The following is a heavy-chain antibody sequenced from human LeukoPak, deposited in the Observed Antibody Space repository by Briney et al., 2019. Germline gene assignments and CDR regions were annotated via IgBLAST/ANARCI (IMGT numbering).Heavy chain of an antibody. CDR2: INSDGIST. D-gene: IGHD4-17*01. CDR1: GFTFSSYW. J-gene: IGHJ4*02. CDR3: AKGGATVIDY. Sequence: PGGSLRLSCAASGFTFSSYWMHWFRQAPGKGLGWVSRINSDGISTSYADSVKGRFTISRDNAKNTLYLQMNSLRADDTAVYYCAKGGATVIDYWGQGTLVTVSS. V-gene: IGHV3-74*01.